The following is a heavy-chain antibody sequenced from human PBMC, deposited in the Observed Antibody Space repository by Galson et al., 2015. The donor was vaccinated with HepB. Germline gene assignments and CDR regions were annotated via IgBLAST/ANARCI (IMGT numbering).Heavy chain of an antibody. D-gene: IGHD3-22*01. V-gene: IGHV1-24*01. CDR1: GYTLTELS. CDR2: FDPEDGET. Sequence: SVKVSCKVSGYTLTELSMHWVRQAPGKGLEWMGGFDPEDGETIYAQKFQGRVTMTEDTSTDTAYMELSSLRSEDTAVYYCATVPSQRMIVVGPYFDYWGQGTLVTVSS. CDR3: ATVPSQRMIVVGPYFDY. J-gene: IGHJ4*02.